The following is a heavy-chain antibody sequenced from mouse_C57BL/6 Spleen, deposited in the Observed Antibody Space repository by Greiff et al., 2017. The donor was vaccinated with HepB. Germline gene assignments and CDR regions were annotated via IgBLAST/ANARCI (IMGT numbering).Heavy chain of an antibody. CDR3: ARDLGEEAWFAY. CDR1: GFTFSSYA. Sequence: DVMLVESGGGLVKPGGSLKLSCAASGFTFSSYAMSWVRQTPEKRLEWVATISDGGSYTYYPDNVKGRFTISRDNAKNNLYLQMSHLKSEDTAMYYCARDLGEEAWFAYWGQGTLVTVSA. V-gene: IGHV5-4*01. CDR2: ISDGGSYT. J-gene: IGHJ3*01.